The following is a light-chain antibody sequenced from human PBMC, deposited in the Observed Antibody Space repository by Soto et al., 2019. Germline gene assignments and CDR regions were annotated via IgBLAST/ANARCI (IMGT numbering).Light chain of an antibody. CDR2: GAS. J-gene: IGKJ1*01. V-gene: IGKV3-15*01. CDR3: PQYTNWPWT. Sequence: EILLTQSPAPLSGPPGGRATLSCGASQSLSDTLAWYQQKPGKAPRLLIHGASTRATGFPARVSGRGAGTDFTLTSSSLKPGAVAIDACPQYTNWPWTFGQGTKVDI. CDR1: QSLSDT.